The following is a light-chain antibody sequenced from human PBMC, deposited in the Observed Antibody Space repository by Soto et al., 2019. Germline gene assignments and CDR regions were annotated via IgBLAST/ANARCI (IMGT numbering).Light chain of an antibody. CDR3: QQYNNWLNT. J-gene: IGKJ2*01. CDR1: QSVSSN. CDR2: GAS. Sequence: EIVMTQSPATLSVSPGERATLSCRASQSVSSNLAWYQQKPGQAPRLIIYGASTRATGIPARFSGSGSGTEFTLTISSLQSEDFAVYYCQQYNNWLNTFGQGTKLEIK. V-gene: IGKV3-15*01.